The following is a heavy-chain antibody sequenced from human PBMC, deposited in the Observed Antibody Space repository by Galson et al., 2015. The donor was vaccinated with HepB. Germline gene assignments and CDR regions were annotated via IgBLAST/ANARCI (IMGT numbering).Heavy chain of an antibody. V-gene: IGHV5-51*01. CDR2: IYPGDSDT. J-gene: IGHJ6*02. CDR1: GYSFTSYW. D-gene: IGHD3-9*01. CDR3: ARHRYYDILTAKNPGMDV. Sequence: QSGAEVKKPGESLKISCKGSGYSFTSYWIGWVRQMPGKGLEWMGIIYPGDSDTRYSPSFQGQVTISADKSISTAYLQWSSLKASDTAMYYCARHRYYDILTAKNPGMDVWGQGTTVTVSS.